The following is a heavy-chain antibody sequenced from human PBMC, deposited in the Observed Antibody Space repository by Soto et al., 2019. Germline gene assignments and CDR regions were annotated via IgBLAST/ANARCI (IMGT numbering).Heavy chain of an antibody. CDR2: ISGSGGST. Sequence: PGGSLRLSCAASGFAFSGYAMSWVRQAPGKGLEWVSAISGSGGSTYYADSVKGRFTISRDNSKNTLYLQMNSLGAEDTAVYYCATRIAAAGTGYWGQGTLVTVSS. J-gene: IGHJ4*02. CDR1: GFAFSGYA. V-gene: IGHV3-23*01. CDR3: ATRIAAAGTGY. D-gene: IGHD6-13*01.